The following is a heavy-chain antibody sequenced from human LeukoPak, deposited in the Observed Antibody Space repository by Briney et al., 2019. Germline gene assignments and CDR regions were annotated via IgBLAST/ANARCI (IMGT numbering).Heavy chain of an antibody. CDR1: GGSISSNAYY. CDR2: IYSSVST. J-gene: IGHJ6*02. D-gene: IGHD6-13*01. Sequence: SETLSLTCTVSGGSISSNAYYWAWIRQPPGKGLEWIGSIYSSVSTYYNPSLKSRVTISVDTSKNQFSLKLSSVTAADTAVYYCARGFIAAAGPYYYYYYGMDVWGQGTTVTVSS. CDR3: ARGFIAAAGPYYYYYYGMDV. V-gene: IGHV4-39*07.